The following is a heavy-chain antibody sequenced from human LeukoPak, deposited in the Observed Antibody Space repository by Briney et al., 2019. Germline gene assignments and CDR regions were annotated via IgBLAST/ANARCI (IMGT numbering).Heavy chain of an antibody. CDR1: GFTFSSYE. V-gene: IGHV3-48*03. J-gene: IGHJ3*02. CDR2: ISSSGSTI. Sequence: GGSLRLSCAASGFTFSSYEMNWVRQAPGKGLEWVSYISSSGSTIYYADSVKGLFTISRDNAKNSLYLQMNSLRAEDTAVYYCAREGGNNAFDIWGQGTMVTVSS. CDR3: AREGGNNAFDI. D-gene: IGHD4-23*01.